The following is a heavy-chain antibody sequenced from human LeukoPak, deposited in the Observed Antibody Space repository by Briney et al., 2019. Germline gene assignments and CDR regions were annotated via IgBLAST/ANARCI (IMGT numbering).Heavy chain of an antibody. V-gene: IGHV3-11*01. CDR3: ARVDQRDAYNLNYFDY. CDR2: ISSDGSSI. CDR1: GFTFSDYS. J-gene: IGHJ4*02. Sequence: SGGSLRLSCAASGFTFSDYSMTWIRQAPGKGLEWVSYISSDGSSIQYADSVKGRFTISRDNAKNSLFLQMSSLRVEDTAAYYCARVDQRDAYNLNYFDYWGQGTLVTVSS. D-gene: IGHD5-24*01.